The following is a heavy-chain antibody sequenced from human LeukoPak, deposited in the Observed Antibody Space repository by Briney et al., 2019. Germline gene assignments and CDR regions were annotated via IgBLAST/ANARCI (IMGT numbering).Heavy chain of an antibody. CDR1: GYTFTTYW. CDR2: IYPGDSDA. J-gene: IGHJ3*02. D-gene: IGHD6-13*01. V-gene: IGHV5-51*01. CDR3: AMCSSSWSRWNAFDI. Sequence: GESLKISCQGSGYTFTTYWIAWMRQMPGKGLEWMGSIYPGDSDARYSPSFQGQVTISADTSINTAHLQWSSLKASDTAMYYCAMCSSSWSRWNAFDIWGQGTMVTGSS.